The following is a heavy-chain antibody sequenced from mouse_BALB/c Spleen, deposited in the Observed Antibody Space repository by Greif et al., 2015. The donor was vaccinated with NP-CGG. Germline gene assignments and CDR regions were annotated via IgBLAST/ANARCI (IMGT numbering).Heavy chain of an antibody. V-gene: IGHV5-4*02. J-gene: IGHJ2*01. D-gene: IGHD1-3*01. CDR1: GFTFSDYY. CDR3: SSHDNNY. CDR2: ISDGGSYT. Sequence: EVQVVESGGGLVKPGGSLKLSCAASGFTFSDYYMYWVRQTPEKRLEWVATISDGGSYTYYPDSVKGRFTISRDNAQNNLYLQMSSLKSEDTAMYYCSSHDNNYWGQGTTLTVSS.